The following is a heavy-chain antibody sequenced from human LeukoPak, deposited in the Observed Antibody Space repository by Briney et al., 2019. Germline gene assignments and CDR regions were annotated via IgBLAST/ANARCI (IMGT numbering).Heavy chain of an antibody. D-gene: IGHD1-1*01. J-gene: IGHJ6*02. CDR3: TTRLERRDYYGMDV. CDR2: IKSKTDGGTT. V-gene: IGHV3-15*01. CDR1: GFTFSDYG. Sequence: GGSLSLSCAASGFTFSDYGMHWVRQAPGKGLEWVGRIKSKTDGGTTDYAAPVKGRFTISRDDSKNTLYLQMNSLKTEDTAVYYCTTRLERRDYYGMDVWGQGTTVTVSS.